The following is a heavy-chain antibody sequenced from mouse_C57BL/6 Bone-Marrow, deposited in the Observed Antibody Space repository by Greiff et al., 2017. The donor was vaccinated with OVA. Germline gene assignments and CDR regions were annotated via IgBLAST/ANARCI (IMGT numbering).Heavy chain of an antibody. V-gene: IGHV2-9-1*01. J-gene: IGHJ2*01. Sequence: VKLQESGPGLVAPSQSLSITCTVSGFSLTSYAISWVRQPPGKGLEWLGVIWTGGGTNYNSALKSRLSISKDNSKSQVFLKMNSLQTDDTARYYCARSVYYSNYDYFDYWGQGTTLTVSS. CDR1: GFSLTSYA. CDR2: IWTGGGT. CDR3: ARSVYYSNYDYFDY. D-gene: IGHD2-5*01.